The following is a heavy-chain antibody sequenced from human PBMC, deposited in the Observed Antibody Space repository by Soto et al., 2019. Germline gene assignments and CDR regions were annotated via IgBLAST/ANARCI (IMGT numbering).Heavy chain of an antibody. CDR1: GGTFSSYA. CDR3: ARSQGSSTSLEIYYYYYYGIDV. V-gene: IGHV1-69*01. D-gene: IGHD2-2*01. J-gene: IGHJ6*02. CDR2: IIPISGTA. Sequence: QVQLVQSGAEVKKPGSSVKVSCKASGGTFSSYAISWVRQAPGQGLEWMGGIIPISGTANYAQKFQGRVTITAVESTSIAYMELSSLIAEDMAVYYCARSQGSSTSLEIYYYYYYGIDVWGQGTTVTVSS.